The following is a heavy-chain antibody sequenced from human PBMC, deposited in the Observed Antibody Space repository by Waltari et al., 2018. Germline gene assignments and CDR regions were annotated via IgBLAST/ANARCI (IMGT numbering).Heavy chain of an antibody. J-gene: IGHJ6*02. CDR1: GESFSAFY. Sequence: QLQLQQWGAGLLKSSETLSLTCAVSGESFSAFYWSWIRQPPGKGLEWIGEINHSGSTNYNPSLKSRVTISVDRTRNQFSLNLNSVTAADTAVFYCARGRRLGYYYGLDVWGQGTTVTVSS. V-gene: IGHV4-34*02. CDR3: ARGRRLGYYYGLDV. D-gene: IGHD5-12*01. CDR2: INHSGST.